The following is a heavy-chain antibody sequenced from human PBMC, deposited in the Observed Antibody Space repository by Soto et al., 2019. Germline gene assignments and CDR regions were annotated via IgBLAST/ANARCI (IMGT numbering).Heavy chain of an antibody. Sequence: PSETLSLTCTVSGGSISSYYWSWIRQPPGKGLEWIGYIYYSGSTNYNPSLKSRVTISVDTSKNQFSLKLSSVTAADTAVYYCARVYSSSWSYDAFDIWGQGTMVTVSS. CDR1: GGSISSYY. CDR2: IYYSGST. V-gene: IGHV4-59*01. D-gene: IGHD6-13*01. J-gene: IGHJ3*02. CDR3: ARVYSSSWSYDAFDI.